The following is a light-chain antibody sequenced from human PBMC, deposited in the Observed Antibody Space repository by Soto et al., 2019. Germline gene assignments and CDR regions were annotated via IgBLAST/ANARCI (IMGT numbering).Light chain of an antibody. CDR3: QQYNSLSVT. CDR1: QYISSW. V-gene: IGKV1-5*03. CDR2: EAS. Sequence: DIQMTQSPSTLSASIGDRVTITCRASQYISSWLALYQQKPGKAPKLLIYEASTLESRFPSRFNGSGSGTDFSLTILSLQPDDFAPYYCQQYNSLSVTFGQGPKVEIK. J-gene: IGKJ1*01.